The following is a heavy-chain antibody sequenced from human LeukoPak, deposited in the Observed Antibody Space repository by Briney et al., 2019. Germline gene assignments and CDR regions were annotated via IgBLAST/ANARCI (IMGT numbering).Heavy chain of an antibody. CDR1: GYTFTSYY. J-gene: IGHJ6*02. Sequence: ASVKVYCKASGYTFTSYYMHWVRQAPGQGLEWMGIINPSGGSTSYAQKFQGRVTMTRDTSTSTVYMELSSLRSEDTAVYYCARVWGSGWPLYYYYYGMGVWGQGTTVTVSS. V-gene: IGHV1-46*01. D-gene: IGHD6-19*01. CDR2: INPSGGST. CDR3: ARVWGSGWPLYYYYYGMGV.